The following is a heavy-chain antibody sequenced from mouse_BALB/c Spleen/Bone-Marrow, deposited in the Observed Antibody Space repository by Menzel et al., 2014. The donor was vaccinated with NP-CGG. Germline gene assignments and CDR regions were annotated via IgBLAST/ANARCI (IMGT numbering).Heavy chain of an antibody. CDR2: IDPANGNT. J-gene: IGHJ4*01. CDR3: ARYRYYGSSYAMDY. V-gene: IGHV14-3*02. Sequence: EVQLQQSGAELVKPGASVKLSCTASGFNIKDTYMHWVMQRPEQGLEWIGRIDPANGNTKYDPKFQGKATITADTSSNTAXLXLSXLTSEDTAVYYCARYRYYGSSYAMDYWGQGTSVTVSS. CDR1: GFNIKDTY. D-gene: IGHD1-1*01.